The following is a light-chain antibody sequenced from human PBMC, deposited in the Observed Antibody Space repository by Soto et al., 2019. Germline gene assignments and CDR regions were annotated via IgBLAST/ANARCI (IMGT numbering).Light chain of an antibody. Sequence: EIVMTQSPATLSVSPGERATLSCRASQSVSSNLAWYQQKPGQAPRLRIYGASTRATGIPARFSGSGSGTEFTLTISSLQSEDFAVYYCQKYNNWPQAFGPGTKVDIK. CDR1: QSVSSN. CDR2: GAS. J-gene: IGKJ3*01. V-gene: IGKV3-15*01. CDR3: QKYNNWPQA.